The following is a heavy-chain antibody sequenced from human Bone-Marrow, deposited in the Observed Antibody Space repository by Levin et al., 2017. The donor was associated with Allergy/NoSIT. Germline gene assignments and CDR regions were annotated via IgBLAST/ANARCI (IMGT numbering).Heavy chain of an antibody. CDR2: LYSGGNT. D-gene: IGHD3/OR15-3a*01. V-gene: IGHV3-66*01. Sequence: GGSLRLSCAISGVAVSRNYMSWVRQSPGKGLEYVSILYSGGNTYYADSVTGRFTISRDNSKNILYLQMNSLRVEETAIYYCARVDTYDYYYGLDVWGQGTTVTVSS. CDR1: GVAVSRNY. CDR3: ARVDTYDYYYGLDV. J-gene: IGHJ6*02.